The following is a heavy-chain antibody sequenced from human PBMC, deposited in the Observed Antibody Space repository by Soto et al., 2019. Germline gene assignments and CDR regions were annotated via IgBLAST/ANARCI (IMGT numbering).Heavy chain of an antibody. CDR3: ASPPLRLYGSGSYDNGTGY. Sequence: ASVKVSCKASGYTFTSYYMHWVRQAPGQGLEWMGIINPSGGSTSYAQKFQGRVTMTRDTSTSTVYMELSSLRSEDTAVYYCASPPLRLYGSGSYDNGTGYWGQGTLVIGSS. CDR1: GYTFTSYY. J-gene: IGHJ4*02. D-gene: IGHD3-10*01. V-gene: IGHV1-46*03. CDR2: INPSGGST.